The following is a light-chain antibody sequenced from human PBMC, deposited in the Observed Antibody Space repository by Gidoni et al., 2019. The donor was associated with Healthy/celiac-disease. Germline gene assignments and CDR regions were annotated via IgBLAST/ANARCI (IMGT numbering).Light chain of an antibody. CDR1: QSLLHSNGYNY. V-gene: IGKV2-28*01. CDR3: MQALQ. J-gene: IGKJ4*01. CDR2: LGS. Sequence: DIVMTQSPLSLPVTPGEPASISCRSSQSLLHSNGYNYLDWYLQKPGQSPQLLIYLGSNRASGVPDRFSGSGSGTDFTLKISRVEAEDVGVYYCMQALQLGGGTKVEIK.